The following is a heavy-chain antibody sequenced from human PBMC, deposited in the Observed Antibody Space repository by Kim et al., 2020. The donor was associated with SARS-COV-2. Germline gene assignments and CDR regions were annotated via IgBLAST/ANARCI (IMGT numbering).Heavy chain of an antibody. Sequence: GGSLRLSCAASGFTFSSYSMNWVRQAPGKGLEWVASISSSRSYIYYADSVKGRFTISRDNAKNSLYLQMNSLRAEDTAVYYCARGGGYGNSSNCRGYYYGMDVGGQGTTVTVSS. J-gene: IGHJ6*01. V-gene: IGHV3-21*01. CDR1: GFTFSSYS. CDR3: ARGGGYGNSSNCRGYYYGMDV. CDR2: ISSSRSYI. D-gene: IGHD2-2*01.